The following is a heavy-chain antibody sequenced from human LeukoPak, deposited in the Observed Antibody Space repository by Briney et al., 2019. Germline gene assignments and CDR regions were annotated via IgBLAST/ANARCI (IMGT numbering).Heavy chain of an antibody. J-gene: IGHJ4*02. CDR2: IIPIFGLA. V-gene: IGHV1-69*04. Sequence: GASVKVSCKASGYTFTSYGISWVRQAPGQGLEWMGRIIPIFGLANYAQKFQGRVTITADKSTSTAYMELSSLRSEDTAVYYCARYYYDSSGFSQTFFDCWGQGTLVTVSS. CDR3: ARYYYDSSGFSQTFFDC. D-gene: IGHD3-22*01. CDR1: GYTFTSYG.